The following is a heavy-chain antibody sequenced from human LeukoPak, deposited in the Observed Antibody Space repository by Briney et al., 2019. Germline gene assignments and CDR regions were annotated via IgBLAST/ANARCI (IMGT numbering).Heavy chain of an antibody. V-gene: IGHV3-23*01. CDR1: GFTFSSYG. Sequence: GGSLRLSCAASGFTFSSYGMSWVRQAPGKGLEWVSAISGSGGSTYYADSVKGRFTISRDNSKNTLYLQMNSLRAEDTAVYYCAKDSNYDSSGYYDYWGQGTLVTVSS. CDR3: AKDSNYDSSGYYDY. D-gene: IGHD3-22*01. J-gene: IGHJ4*02. CDR2: ISGSGGST.